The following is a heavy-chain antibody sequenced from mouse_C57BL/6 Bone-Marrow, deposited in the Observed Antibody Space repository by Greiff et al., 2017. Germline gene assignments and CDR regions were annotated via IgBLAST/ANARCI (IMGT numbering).Heavy chain of an antibody. Sequence: QVQLQQPGTELVKPGASVQLSCKASGYTFTSYWMHWVKQRPGQGLEWIGNINPSNGGTNYNEKFKSKATLPVDQSSSTAYMQLSSLTSEDSAVYYCARERLLWSKSYWGQGTTLTGSS. CDR1: GYTFTSYW. CDR2: INPSNGGT. CDR3: ARERLLWSKSY. J-gene: IGHJ2*01. V-gene: IGHV1-53*01. D-gene: IGHD1-1*02.